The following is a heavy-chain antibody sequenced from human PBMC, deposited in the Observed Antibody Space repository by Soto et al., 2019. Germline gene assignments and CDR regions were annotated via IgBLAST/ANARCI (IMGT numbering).Heavy chain of an antibody. CDR1: VVSFSGYY. CDR3: ARAPPGRVVVATAIDY. Sequence: PSETLSLTCAFYVVSFSGYYWSCIRQPPGKGLEWIGEINHSGSTNYNPSLKSRVTISVDTSKNQFSLKLSSVSAADTAVYYCARAPPGRVVVATAIDYGGQGTLVTVSS. J-gene: IGHJ4*02. CDR2: INHSGST. D-gene: IGHD2-15*01. V-gene: IGHV4-34*01.